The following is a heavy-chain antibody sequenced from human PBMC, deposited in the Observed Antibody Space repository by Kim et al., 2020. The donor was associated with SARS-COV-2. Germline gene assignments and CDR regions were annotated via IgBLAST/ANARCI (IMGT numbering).Heavy chain of an antibody. CDR3: ARSRSFYYSGSYPPYFD. V-gene: IGHV5-51*01. J-gene: IGHJ4*01. CDR2: IHPGDSET. Sequence: GESLKISCEGSGYSISRYWIAWVRQMPGKGLEWMGIIHPGDSETRYSPSFQGQVTISANKSASGAYLQWTTLKASDTAMYYCARSRSFYYSGSYPPYFD. D-gene: IGHD3-10*01. CDR1: GYSISRYW.